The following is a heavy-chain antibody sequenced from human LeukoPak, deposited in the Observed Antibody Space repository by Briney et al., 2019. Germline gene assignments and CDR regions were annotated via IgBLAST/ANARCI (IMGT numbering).Heavy chain of an antibody. V-gene: IGHV1-69*05. CDR2: IIPIFGTA. D-gene: IGHD3-22*01. CDR3: AHGRAYYYDSSRPGGYFDY. CDR1: GGTXISYA. Sequence: SVKVSCKASGGTXISYAISWVRQAPGQGREWMGGIIPIFGTANYAQKFQGRVTITTDESTSTAYMELSSLRSEDTAVYYCAHGRAYYYDSSRPGGYFDYWGQGTLVTVSS. J-gene: IGHJ4*02.